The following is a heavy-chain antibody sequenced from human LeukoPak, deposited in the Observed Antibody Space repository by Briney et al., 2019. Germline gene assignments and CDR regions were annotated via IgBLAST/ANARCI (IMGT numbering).Heavy chain of an antibody. V-gene: IGHV4-39*07. CDR2: IYYKGNT. CDR1: GGSISSRSYF. D-gene: IGHD3-10*01. Sequence: SETLSLTCTVSGGSISSRSYFWGWIRQPPGKGLEWIGSIYYKGNTYFNPSLKSRVTISVDTSKNQFSLKLSSVTAADTAVYYCARDQDYYGSGSYGPDYWGQGTLVTVSS. CDR3: ARDQDYYGSGSYGPDY. J-gene: IGHJ4*02.